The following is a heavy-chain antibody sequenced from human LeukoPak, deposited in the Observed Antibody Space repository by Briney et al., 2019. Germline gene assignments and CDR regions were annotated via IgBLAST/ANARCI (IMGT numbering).Heavy chain of an antibody. CDR3: ARRGVAARRRFDY. D-gene: IGHD6-6*01. J-gene: IGHJ4*02. Sequence: SETLSLTCAVYGGSFSGYYWSWIRQPPGKGLEWIGEINHSGSTNYNPSLKSRVTISVDTSKNQFSLKLSSVTAADTAVYYCARRGVAARRRFDYWGQGTLDTVSS. CDR2: INHSGST. V-gene: IGHV4-34*01. CDR1: GGSFSGYY.